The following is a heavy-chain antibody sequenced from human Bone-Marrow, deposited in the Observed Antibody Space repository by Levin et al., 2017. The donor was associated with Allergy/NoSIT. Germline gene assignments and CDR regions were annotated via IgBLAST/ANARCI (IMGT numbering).Heavy chain of an antibody. CDR1: GFSLDTSVMR. D-gene: IGHD2-2*01. J-gene: IGHJ4*02. V-gene: IGHV2-70*04. Sequence: SGPTLVKPTETLTLTCTFSGFSLDTSVMRLSWIRQPPGKALEWLARIDGDDDKLYSTSLRTRLAISKDTSKNQVVLPMNNMDPADTGTYYCALGKYQLDYWGQGTLVTVSS. CDR3: ALGKYQLDY. CDR2: IDGDDDK.